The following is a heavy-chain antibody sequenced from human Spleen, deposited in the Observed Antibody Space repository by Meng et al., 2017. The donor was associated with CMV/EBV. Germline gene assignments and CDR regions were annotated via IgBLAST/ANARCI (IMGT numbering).Heavy chain of an antibody. D-gene: IGHD2-2*01. Sequence: ASVKVSCKASGYTFTGYYMHWVRQAPGQGLEWMGWINPNSGGTNYAQKFQGRVTMTRDTSISTAYMELSRLRSDDTAVYYCARENWGNCSSTSCYLDYWGQGTLVTAPQ. CDR2: INPNSGGT. J-gene: IGHJ4*02. V-gene: IGHV1-2*02. CDR1: GYTFTGYY. CDR3: ARENWGNCSSTSCYLDY.